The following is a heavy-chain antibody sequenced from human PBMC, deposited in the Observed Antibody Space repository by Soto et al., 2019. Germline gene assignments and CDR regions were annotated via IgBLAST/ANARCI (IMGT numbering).Heavy chain of an antibody. CDR3: ARARGIAVAGTGHRAYGMDV. Sequence: ASVKVSCKASGYTFTGYYMHWVRQAPGQGLEWMGWINPNSGGTNYAQKFQGWVTMTRDTSISTAYMELSRLRSDDTAVYYCARARGIAVAGTGHRAYGMDVWGQGTTVTVSS. V-gene: IGHV1-2*04. CDR1: GYTFTGYY. CDR2: INPNSGGT. D-gene: IGHD6-19*01. J-gene: IGHJ6*02.